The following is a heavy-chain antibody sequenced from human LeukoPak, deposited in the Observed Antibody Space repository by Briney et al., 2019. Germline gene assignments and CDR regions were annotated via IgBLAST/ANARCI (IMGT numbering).Heavy chain of an antibody. V-gene: IGHV1-8*01. CDR3: ARAGAGHDAFDI. CDR1: GYTFTSYD. Sequence: ASVKVSCKASGYTFTSYDINWVRQATGQGLEWMGWMNPNSGNTGYAQKFQGRVTMTRNTSISTAYMELSSLRSEHTAVYYCARAGAGHDAFDIWGQGTMVTVSS. J-gene: IGHJ3*02. D-gene: IGHD1-26*01. CDR2: MNPNSGNT.